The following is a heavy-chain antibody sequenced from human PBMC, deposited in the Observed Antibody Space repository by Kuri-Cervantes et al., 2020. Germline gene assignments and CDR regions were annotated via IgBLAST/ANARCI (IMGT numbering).Heavy chain of an antibody. D-gene: IGHD2-15*01. CDR2: ISYDGSNK. J-gene: IGHJ4*02. CDR1: GFTFSSYG. V-gene: IGHV3-30*18. CDR3: AKDQESSFCSGGSCYLFDY. Sequence: GGSLRLSCAASGFTFSSYGMHWVRQAPGKGLEWVAIISYDGSNKYYADSVKGRFTISRDNSKNTLYLQMNSLRAEDTAVYYCAKDQESSFCSGGSCYLFDYWGQGTLVTVSS.